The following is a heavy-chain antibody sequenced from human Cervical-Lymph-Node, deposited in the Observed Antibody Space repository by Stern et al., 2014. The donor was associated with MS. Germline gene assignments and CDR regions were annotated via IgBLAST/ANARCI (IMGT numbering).Heavy chain of an antibody. CDR1: GGAVSSGDRY. Sequence: LQLQESGPGLVKPSQTLSLTCTVSGGAVSSGDRYWSWIRQHPEKGLEWIGYISYSGNTYYNPSLESRVTISMDRSKNQFSLKLRSVTAADTAVYYCARVTEFLRFFYPDYWGQGIRVTVSS. V-gene: IGHV4-31*03. CDR3: ARVTEFLRFFYPDY. D-gene: IGHD3-3*01. J-gene: IGHJ4*02. CDR2: ISYSGNT.